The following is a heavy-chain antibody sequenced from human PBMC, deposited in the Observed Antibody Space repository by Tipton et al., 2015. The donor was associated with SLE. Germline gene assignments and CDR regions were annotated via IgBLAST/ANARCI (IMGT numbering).Heavy chain of an antibody. V-gene: IGHV4-31*03. Sequence: TLSLTCTVSGGSISSGDYYWSWIRQHPGKGLDWIGYTSYSGRAYYNPSLKSRVSISVDTSTNQFSLKMNSLTAADTAVYYCARESDSNGWNWFDPWGQGTLVTVSS. CDR3: ARESDSNGWNWFDP. CDR1: GGSISSGDYY. D-gene: IGHD6-19*01. J-gene: IGHJ5*02. CDR2: TSYSGRA.